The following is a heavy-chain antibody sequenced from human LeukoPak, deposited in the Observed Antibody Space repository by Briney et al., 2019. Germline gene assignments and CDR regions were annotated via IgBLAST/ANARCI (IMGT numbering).Heavy chain of an antibody. CDR1: GGSINSGSYG. V-gene: IGHV4-30-2*01. J-gene: IGHJ4*02. CDR3: ARGGGFYGSGTTHFDY. D-gene: IGHD3-10*01. Sequence: SETLSLTCAVSGGSINSGSYGWGWIRQPPGKGLEWIGYIYRSGSTLYNPSLKSRVSITIDKSKNQFSLKLNSVTAADTAFYFCARGGGFYGSGTTHFDYWGQGALVTVSS. CDR2: IYRSGST.